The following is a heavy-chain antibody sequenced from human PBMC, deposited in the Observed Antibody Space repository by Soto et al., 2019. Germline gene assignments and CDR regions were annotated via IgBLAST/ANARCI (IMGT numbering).Heavy chain of an antibody. J-gene: IGHJ6*03. D-gene: IGHD2-2*01. CDR1: GFTFSSYE. Sequence: GGSLRLSCAASGFTFSSYEMNWVRQAPGKGLEWVSYISSSGSTIYYADSVKGRFTISRDNAKNSLYLQMNSLRAEDTAVYYCARLCVVVPAAIHYYYYMDVWGKGTTVTVSS. CDR3: ARLCVVVPAAIHYYYYMDV. CDR2: ISSSGSTI. V-gene: IGHV3-48*03.